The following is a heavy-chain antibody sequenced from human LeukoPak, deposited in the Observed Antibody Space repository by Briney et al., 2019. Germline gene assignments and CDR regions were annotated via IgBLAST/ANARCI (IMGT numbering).Heavy chain of an antibody. D-gene: IGHD1-7*01. Sequence: PSETLSLTCAVYGGSFSGYYWSWIRQPPGKGLEWIGEINHSGSTNYNPSLKSRVTISVDTSKNQFSLKLSSVTAADTAVYYCARDRGGSDWNYHFDYWGQGTLVTASS. CDR1: GGSFSGYY. V-gene: IGHV4-34*01. CDR2: INHSGST. J-gene: IGHJ4*02. CDR3: ARDRGGSDWNYHFDY.